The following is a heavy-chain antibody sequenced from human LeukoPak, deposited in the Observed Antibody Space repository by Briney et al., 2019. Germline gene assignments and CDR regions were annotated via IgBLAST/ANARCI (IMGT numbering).Heavy chain of an antibody. V-gene: IGHV1-18*04. D-gene: IGHD3-10*01. CDR1: GYTFPTYT. Sequence: ASVKVSCKASGYTFPTYTITWVRQAPGQGLEWMGWIRVYNGNTNYAQKLQGRVSMTTDTSTSTAYMELRSLISDDTAFYYCARVRYGSGTYHESPSFDYWGQGTLVTVSP. J-gene: IGHJ4*02. CDR2: IRVYNGNT. CDR3: ARVRYGSGTYHESPSFDY.